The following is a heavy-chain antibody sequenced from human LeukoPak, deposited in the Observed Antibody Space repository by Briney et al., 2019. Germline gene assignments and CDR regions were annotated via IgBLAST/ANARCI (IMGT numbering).Heavy chain of an antibody. CDR3: ARDGFLAVDY. D-gene: IGHD3-3*01. Sequence: SETLSLTCTVSGGSISSSTYYWGWIRQPPGKGLEWIGNIYYSGNTYYNPSLESRVTISVDTSKNQFSLQLTSMTAADTAVYYCARDGFLAVDYWGQGTLVTVSS. J-gene: IGHJ4*02. CDR1: GGSISSSTYY. V-gene: IGHV4-39*07. CDR2: IYYSGNT.